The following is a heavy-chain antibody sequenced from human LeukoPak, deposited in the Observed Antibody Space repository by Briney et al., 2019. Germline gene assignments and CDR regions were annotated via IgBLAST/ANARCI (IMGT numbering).Heavy chain of an antibody. CDR2: IVVGSGNT. V-gene: IGHV1-58*01. CDR1: GFTFTSSA. Sequence: SVKVSCKASGFTFTSSAVQWVRQARGLHLEWIGWIVVGSGNTNYAQKFQERVTITRDMSTSTAYMELSSLRSEDTAVYYCAADVGSVVTAMRHWGQGTLVTVSS. CDR3: AADVGSVVTAMRH. D-gene: IGHD2-21*02. J-gene: IGHJ1*01.